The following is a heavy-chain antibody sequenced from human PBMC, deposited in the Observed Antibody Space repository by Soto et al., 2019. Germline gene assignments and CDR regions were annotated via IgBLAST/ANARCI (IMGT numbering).Heavy chain of an antibody. D-gene: IGHD3-9*01. V-gene: IGHV1-18*01. J-gene: IGHJ4*02. CDR3: ARQADYDILTGYYNPRFDY. CDR1: GYTFTSYG. CDR2: ISAYNGNT. Sequence: QVQLVQSGAEVKKPGASVKVSCKASGYTFTSYGISWVRQAPGQGLEWMGWISAYNGNTNYAQKRQGRVTMTTDKTTSTAYMELRSLRSDDTAVYYCARQADYDILTGYYNPRFDYWGQGTLVTVSS.